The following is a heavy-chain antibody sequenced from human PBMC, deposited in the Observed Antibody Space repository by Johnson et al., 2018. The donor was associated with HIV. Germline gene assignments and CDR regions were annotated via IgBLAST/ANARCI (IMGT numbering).Heavy chain of an antibody. Sequence: VQLVESGGGLVQPGGSLRFSCAVSGFNVDDDALSWVRQVPGKGLEWVSGISWNSGSIGYADSVKGRFTISRDNSKNTLYLQMNSLRAEDTAVYYCATSTASDAFDIWGQGTMVTVSS. J-gene: IGHJ3*02. CDR1: GFNVDDDA. V-gene: IGHV3-9*01. D-gene: IGHD1-1*01. CDR3: ATSTASDAFDI. CDR2: ISWNSGSI.